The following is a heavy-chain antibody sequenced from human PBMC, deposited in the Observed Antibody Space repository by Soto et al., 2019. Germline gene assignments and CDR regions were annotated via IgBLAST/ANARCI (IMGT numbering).Heavy chain of an antibody. CDR2: ISGSGGST. J-gene: IGHJ4*02. Sequence: GGSLRLSCAASGFTFSSYAMSWVRQAPGKGLEWVSAISGSGGSTYYADSVKGRFTISRDNSKNTLYLQMNSLRAEDTAVYYCAKPKATMVRGVIIATAYWGEGTLVTVAS. V-gene: IGHV3-23*01. CDR1: GFTFSSYA. D-gene: IGHD3-10*01. CDR3: AKPKATMVRGVIIATAY.